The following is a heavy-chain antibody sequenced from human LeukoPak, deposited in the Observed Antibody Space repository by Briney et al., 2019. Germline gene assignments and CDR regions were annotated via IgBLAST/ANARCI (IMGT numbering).Heavy chain of an antibody. CDR3: ARSSSSGWYPDAFDI. CDR2: ISAYNGNT. Sequence: ASVKVSCKASGYTFTSYGISWVRQAPGQGLEWMGWISAYNGNTNYAQKLQGRVTMTTDTSTSTAYMELWSLRSDDTAVYYCARSSSSGWYPDAFDIWGQGTMVTVSS. D-gene: IGHD6-19*01. V-gene: IGHV1-18*01. J-gene: IGHJ3*02. CDR1: GYTFTSYG.